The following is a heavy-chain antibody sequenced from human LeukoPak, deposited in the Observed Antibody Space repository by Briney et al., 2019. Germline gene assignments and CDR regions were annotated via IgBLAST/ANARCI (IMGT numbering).Heavy chain of an antibody. CDR1: GYTFTSYA. Sequence: ASVKVSCKASGYTFTSYAMHWVRQAPGQRLEWMGWINAGNGNTKYSQKFQGRVTITRDTSASTAYMELSSLRSEDTAVYYCAREGGYYGSGNHNWGQGTLVTVSS. J-gene: IGHJ4*02. CDR2: INAGNGNT. CDR3: AREGGYYGSGNHN. D-gene: IGHD3-10*01. V-gene: IGHV1-3*01.